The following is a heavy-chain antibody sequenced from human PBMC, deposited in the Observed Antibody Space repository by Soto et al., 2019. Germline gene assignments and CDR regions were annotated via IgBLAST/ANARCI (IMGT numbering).Heavy chain of an antibody. CDR2: MYPGDSDT. D-gene: IGHD6-19*01. CDR1: GYTFTIHW. CDR3: AISVDSSPDAFEI. J-gene: IGHJ3*02. Sequence: GESLKISCQTSGYTFTIHWIAWVRQVPGKGLEWMAMMYPGDSDTRYSPSLQGQVTMSADKSIATAFLQWSSLKASDTAMYYCAISVDSSPDAFEIWGQGTEVTVSS. V-gene: IGHV5-51*01.